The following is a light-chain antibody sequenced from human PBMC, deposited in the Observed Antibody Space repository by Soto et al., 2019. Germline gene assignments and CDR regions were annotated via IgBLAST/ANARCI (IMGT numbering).Light chain of an antibody. Sequence: EIVLTQSPATLSFSPGERATLSCRASQGVSSYLAWYQQKPGQAPRLLIYYTSNRATGIPARFSGSGSGTDFTLTINSLAPEDFAIYYCHQRQSWPRTFGQGTKVDIK. CDR2: YTS. CDR3: HQRQSWPRT. CDR1: QGVSSY. V-gene: IGKV3-11*01. J-gene: IGKJ1*01.